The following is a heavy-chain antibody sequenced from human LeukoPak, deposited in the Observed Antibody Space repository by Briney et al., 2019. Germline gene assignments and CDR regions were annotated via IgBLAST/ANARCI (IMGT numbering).Heavy chain of an antibody. CDR1: GGSISSGSYY. CDR2: IYTSGST. Sequence: PSQTLSLTCTVSGGSISSGSYYWSWIRQPAGKGLEWIGRIYTSGSTNYNPSLKIRVTISVDTSKNQFSLKLSSVTAADTAVYYCARGESVIAAAGNTNWFDPWGQGTLVTVSS. J-gene: IGHJ5*02. D-gene: IGHD6-13*01. CDR3: ARGESVIAAAGNTNWFDP. V-gene: IGHV4-61*02.